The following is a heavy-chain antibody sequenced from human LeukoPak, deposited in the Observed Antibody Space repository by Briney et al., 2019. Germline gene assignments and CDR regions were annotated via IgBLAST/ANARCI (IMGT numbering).Heavy chain of an antibody. Sequence: ASETLPLTYSVSVFSINSGYHWGWIRQPPGKGLEWIGSFYWSGNSYYNPSLKSRLTISVDTPKKQCSLSLSRVTAADPAIYYCAKCPHDSRSDYDAYSYMVVWGKGTTVTVSS. J-gene: IGHJ6*03. CDR3: AKCPHDSRSDYDAYSYMVV. V-gene: IGHV4-38-2*01. CDR2: FYWSGNS. D-gene: IGHD1-26*01. CDR1: VFSINSGYH.